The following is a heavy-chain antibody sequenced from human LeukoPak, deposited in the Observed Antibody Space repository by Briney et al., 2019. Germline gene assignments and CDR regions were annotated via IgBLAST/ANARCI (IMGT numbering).Heavy chain of an antibody. V-gene: IGHV4-59*01. CDR1: GGSISSYY. CDR2: IYYSGST. J-gene: IGHJ3*02. CDR3: ARVRIVATRGAFDI. D-gene: IGHD5-12*01. Sequence: PSETLSLTRTVSGGSISSYYWSWIRQPPGKGLEWIGYIYYSGSTNYNPSLKSRVTISVDTSKNQFSLKLSSVTAADTAVYYCARVRIVATRGAFDIWGQGTMVTVSS.